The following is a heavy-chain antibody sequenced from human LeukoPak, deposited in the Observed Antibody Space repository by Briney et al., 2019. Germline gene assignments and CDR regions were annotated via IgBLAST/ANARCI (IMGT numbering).Heavy chain of an antibody. V-gene: IGHV3-23*01. J-gene: IGHJ4*02. CDR3: ASLALGFCSSTNCLYFDY. Sequence: QPGGSLRLSCAASGFIFSTYAMSWVRQAPGKGPEWVSIISGAGGYTYYADSVKGRFTISRGNTKNTLFLQMNSLRADDTALYYCASLALGFCSSTNCLYFDYWGQGSLVSVSS. CDR1: GFIFSTYA. D-gene: IGHD2-2*01. CDR2: ISGAGGYT.